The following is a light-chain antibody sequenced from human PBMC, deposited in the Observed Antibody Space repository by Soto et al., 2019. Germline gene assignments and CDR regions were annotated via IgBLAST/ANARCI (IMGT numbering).Light chain of an antibody. CDR3: TYYVGSNNYV. CDR1: ASDIGRYNY. J-gene: IGLJ1*01. Sequence: QSVLTQPPSASGSPGQSVTISCIGTASDIGRYNYVSWYQHHPCKAPKLIIYEVTNRPAGFPDRFSGSKAGNTASMTVSGLQADDEANYYCTYYVGSNNYVFGTGTKLTVL. V-gene: IGLV2-8*01. CDR2: EVT.